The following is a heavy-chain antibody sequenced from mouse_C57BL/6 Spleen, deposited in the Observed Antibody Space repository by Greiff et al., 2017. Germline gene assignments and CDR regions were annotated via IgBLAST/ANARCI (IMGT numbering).Heavy chain of an antibody. Sequence: EVKVVESGGGLVKPGASLKLSCAASGFTFSDYGMHWVRQAPEKGLEWVAYISSGSSTIYYADTVKGRFTISRDNTKHTLFLQMTRLRSEDTAMYYCARAYYSNSFGYWGQGTTLTVAS. D-gene: IGHD2-5*01. CDR1: GFTFSDYG. V-gene: IGHV5-17*01. CDR2: ISSGSSTI. CDR3: ARAYYSNSFGY. J-gene: IGHJ2*01.